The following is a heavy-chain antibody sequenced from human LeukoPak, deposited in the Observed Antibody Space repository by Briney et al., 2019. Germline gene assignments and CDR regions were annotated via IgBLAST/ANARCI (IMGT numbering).Heavy chain of an antibody. V-gene: IGHV3-23*01. J-gene: IGHJ2*01. D-gene: IGHD2-21*02. Sequence: GGSLRLSCTASGFTFSSYGMHWVRQAPGKGLEWVSAIGSDGNTYYADSVKGRFTISRDNSKNTLYLQMKSLRAEDTAVYNCARRAPYCGGDCYHWYFDLWGRGTLVTVSS. CDR3: ARRAPYCGGDCYHWYFDL. CDR1: GFTFSSYG. CDR2: IGSDGNT.